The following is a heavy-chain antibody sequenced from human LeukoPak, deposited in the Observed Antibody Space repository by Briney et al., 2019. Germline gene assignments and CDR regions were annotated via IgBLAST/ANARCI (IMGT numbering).Heavy chain of an antibody. V-gene: IGHV3-48*01. CDR2: ISSSGSTI. Sequence: PGGSLRLSCAASGFTFSSYSMNWVRQAPGKGLEWVSYISSSGSTIHYADSVKGRFTISRDNAKNSLYLQMKSLRAEDTAVYYCARVGPTSCGGSCPFDYWGQGTLVTVSS. CDR3: ARVGPTSCGGSCPFDY. CDR1: GFTFSSYS. D-gene: IGHD2-21*01. J-gene: IGHJ4*02.